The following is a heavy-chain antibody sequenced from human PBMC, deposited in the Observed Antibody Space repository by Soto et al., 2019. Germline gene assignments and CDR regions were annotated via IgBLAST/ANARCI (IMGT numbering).Heavy chain of an antibody. Sequence: GGSLRLSCAASGFSFSSHSMSWVRQAPGKGLEWVSSITGSSSYIYYADSLNGRFTISRDNAKNSLYLQMNSLRAEDTAVYYCARAGCYSTSCYENYYYYYMDVWGKGTTVTVSS. CDR1: GFSFSSHS. D-gene: IGHD6-13*01. V-gene: IGHV3-21*01. J-gene: IGHJ6*03. CDR3: ARAGCYSTSCYENYYYYYMDV. CDR2: ITGSSSYI.